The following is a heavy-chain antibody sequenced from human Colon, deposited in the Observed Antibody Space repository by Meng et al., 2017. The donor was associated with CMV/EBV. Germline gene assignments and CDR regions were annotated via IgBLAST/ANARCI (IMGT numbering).Heavy chain of an antibody. CDR1: GFTFSNYW. V-gene: IGHV3-7*01. CDR3: ARDPFQAHLLDDFLDS. CDR2: IKQNGRET. D-gene: IGHD3-3*01. Sequence: GESLKISFAASGFTFSNYWMTWVRQAPGKGLEWVANIKQNGRETSYADSVKGRFSISRDDAKNSLFLQMNSLRPEDTAVYYCARDPFQAHLLDDFLDSWGQGTLVTVSS. J-gene: IGHJ4*02.